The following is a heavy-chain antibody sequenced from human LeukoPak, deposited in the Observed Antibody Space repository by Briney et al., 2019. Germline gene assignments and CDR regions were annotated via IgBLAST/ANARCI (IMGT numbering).Heavy chain of an antibody. CDR3: ARDVGGYGTKGSYFDY. CDR2: IISSGGTI. V-gene: IGHV3-48*02. D-gene: IGHD5-12*01. J-gene: IGHJ4*02. CDR1: GFTFNSYA. Sequence: PGGSLRLSCAASGFTFNSYAMNWVRQAPGKGLEWVSFIISSGGTIYYADPVKGRFTISRDNAKNSLYLQMNSLRDEDTAVYYCARDVGGYGTKGSYFDYWGQGTLVTVSS.